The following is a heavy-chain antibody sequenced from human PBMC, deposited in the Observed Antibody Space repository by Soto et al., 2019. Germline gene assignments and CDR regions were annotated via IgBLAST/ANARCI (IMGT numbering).Heavy chain of an antibody. V-gene: IGHV3-30*03. J-gene: IGHJ4*02. D-gene: IGHD6-19*01. CDR3: AQGVGGWKFDY. CDR1: GFTFSSYG. Sequence: QVQLVESGGGVVQPGRSLRLSCAASGFTFSSYGMHWVRQAPGKGLEWVAAISHDGSNKYYADSVKGRFTISRDNSKNTLFLQMNSLRPEDTAVYYCAQGVGGWKFDYWGQGTLVTVSS. CDR2: ISHDGSNK.